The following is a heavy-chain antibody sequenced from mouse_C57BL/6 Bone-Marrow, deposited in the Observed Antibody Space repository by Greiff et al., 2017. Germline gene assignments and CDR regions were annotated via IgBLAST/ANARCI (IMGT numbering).Heavy chain of an antibody. V-gene: IGHV1-4*01. CDR2: INPSSGYT. CDR3: ARSAYYSNLYAMDY. CDR1: GYTFTSYT. J-gene: IGHJ4*01. Sequence: QVQLQQSGAELARPGASVKMSCKASGYTFTSYTMHWVKQRPGQGLEWIGYINPSSGYTKYNQKFKGKSTLTVDKSSSTAYMQLSSLTSEDSAVYYCARSAYYSNLYAMDYWGQGTSVTVSS. D-gene: IGHD2-5*01.